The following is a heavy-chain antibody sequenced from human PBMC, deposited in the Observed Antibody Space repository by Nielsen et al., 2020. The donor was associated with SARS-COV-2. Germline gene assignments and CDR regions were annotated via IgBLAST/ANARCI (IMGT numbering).Heavy chain of an antibody. D-gene: IGHD6-19*01. J-gene: IGHJ5*02. V-gene: IGHV4-34*01. Sequence: SETLSLTCAVYGGSFSGYYWSWIRQPPGKGLEWIGEINHSGSTNYNPSLKSRVTISVDTSKNQFSLKLSSVTAADTAVYYCARGSGWRWFDPWGQGTLVTVSS. CDR1: GGSFSGYY. CDR2: INHSGST. CDR3: ARGSGWRWFDP.